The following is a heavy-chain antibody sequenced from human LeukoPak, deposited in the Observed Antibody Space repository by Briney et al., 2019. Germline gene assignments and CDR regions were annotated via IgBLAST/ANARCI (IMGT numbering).Heavy chain of an antibody. D-gene: IGHD6-13*01. CDR3: ARDRGYSSSWYRSPGEYFQH. V-gene: IGHV3-23*01. J-gene: IGHJ1*01. Sequence: GGSLRLSCAASGFTFSSYGMSWVRQAPGKGLEWVSGISSNGGGTYYADSVKGRFTISRDNSKNMLYLQMNSLRAEDTAVYYCARDRGYSSSWYRSPGEYFQHWGQGTLVTVSS. CDR2: ISSNGGGT. CDR1: GFTFSSYG.